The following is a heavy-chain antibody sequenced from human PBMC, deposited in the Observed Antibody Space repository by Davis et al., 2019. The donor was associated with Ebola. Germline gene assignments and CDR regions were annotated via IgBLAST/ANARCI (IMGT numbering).Heavy chain of an antibody. J-gene: IGHJ5*02. CDR2: INHSGST. CDR1: GGSFSGYN. Sequence: MPSETLSLTCAVYGGSFSGYNWSWIRQPPGKGLEWIGEINHSGSTNYNPSLKSRVTISVDTSKNQFSLRLSPVTAADTAVYYCARRQLRSGRYYGWFDPWGQGTQVTVSS. CDR3: ARRQLRSGRYYGWFDP. D-gene: IGHD1-26*01. V-gene: IGHV4-34*01.